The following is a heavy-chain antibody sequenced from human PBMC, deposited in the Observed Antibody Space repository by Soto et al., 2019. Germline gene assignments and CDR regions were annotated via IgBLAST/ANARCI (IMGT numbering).Heavy chain of an antibody. V-gene: IGHV3-30*18. J-gene: IGHJ4*02. D-gene: IGHD3-16*01. CDR3: ANDKTFGGHDS. CDR1: GFPFSGTA. CDR2: ISYDGSNK. Sequence: PGGALRLSCGASGFPFSGTAMHWVRQAPGKGLEWVADISYDGSNKYCIDSVKGRFIISRDNSKNTLYLQMNSLRAEDTAVYFCANDKTFGGHDSWGQGTLVTVSS.